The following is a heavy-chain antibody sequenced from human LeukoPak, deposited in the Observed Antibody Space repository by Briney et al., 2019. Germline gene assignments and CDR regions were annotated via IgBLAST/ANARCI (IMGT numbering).Heavy chain of an antibody. CDR2: IKQDGSEE. Sequence: GGSLRLSCAASGFTFSSYWMSWVRQAPGKGLEWVANIKQDGSEEYYVDSVKGRFTISRDNAKNSLYLQMNSLRAEDTAVYYCARSWLAARDHADYWGQGTLVTVSS. CDR1: GFTFSSYW. J-gene: IGHJ4*02. D-gene: IGHD6-6*01. V-gene: IGHV3-7*01. CDR3: ARSWLAARDHADY.